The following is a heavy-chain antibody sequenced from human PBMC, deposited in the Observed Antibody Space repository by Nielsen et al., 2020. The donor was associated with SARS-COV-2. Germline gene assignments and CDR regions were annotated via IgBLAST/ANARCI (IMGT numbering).Heavy chain of an antibody. CDR3: ASRYSGSRTSAFDY. D-gene: IGHD1-26*01. J-gene: IGHJ4*02. CDR1: GFTVSSNY. Sequence: GGSLRLSCAASGFTVSSNYMSWVRQAPGKGLEWVSVIYSGGSTYYADSVKGRFTISRDNAKNSLYLQMNSLRAEDTAVYYCASRYSGSRTSAFDYWGQGTLVTVSS. V-gene: IGHV3-53*01. CDR2: IYSGGST.